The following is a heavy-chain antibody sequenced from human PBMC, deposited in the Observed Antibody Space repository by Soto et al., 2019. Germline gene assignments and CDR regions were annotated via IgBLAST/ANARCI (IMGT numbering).Heavy chain of an antibody. CDR3: AGGMNGYDGGYYFAY. J-gene: IGHJ4*02. V-gene: IGHV4-34*01. CDR1: GGSFRGYY. D-gene: IGHD5-12*01. CDR2: INHSGST. Sequence: TSETLSLTCAVYGGSFRGYYWSWIRPPPGKGLGWIGEINHSGSTNYNPPLKSRVPISVDTSKNQFSLKLSSVTAADTAVFYCAGGMNGYDGGYYFAYWGKGTLVTVSS.